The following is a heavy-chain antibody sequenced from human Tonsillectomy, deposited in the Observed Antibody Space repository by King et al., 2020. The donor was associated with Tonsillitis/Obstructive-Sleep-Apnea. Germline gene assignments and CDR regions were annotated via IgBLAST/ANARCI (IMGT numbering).Heavy chain of an antibody. Sequence: VQLVESGGGXVQPGGSLRLSCAASGFSVXSKFMTWVRQAPGKGLEWVSVLXSGGGTYYADSVKGKFTISRDESKNTVFLQMNSLRAEDTAVYYCARGFVVVPAAIKSPHYYMDVWGKGTTVTVSS. J-gene: IGHJ6*03. D-gene: IGHD2-2*01. CDR3: ARGFVVVPAAIKSPHYYMDV. CDR1: GFSVXSKF. CDR2: LXSGGGT. V-gene: IGHV3-66*01.